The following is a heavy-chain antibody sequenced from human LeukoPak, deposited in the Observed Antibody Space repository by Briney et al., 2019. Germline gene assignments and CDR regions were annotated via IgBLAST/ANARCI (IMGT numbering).Heavy chain of an antibody. Sequence: SETLSLTCAVSGVSTRNGIYYWGWVRQPPGKGLEWIGSVYYGGSTYYNPSLRSRVTMSVDTSKNQFSLRLSSVTAADTAVYYCARHAEYNCGWYFYLDHWGQGILVTVSS. J-gene: IGHJ4*02. V-gene: IGHV4-39*01. D-gene: IGHD6-19*01. CDR2: VYYGGST. CDR1: GVSTRNGIYY. CDR3: ARHAEYNCGWYFYLDH.